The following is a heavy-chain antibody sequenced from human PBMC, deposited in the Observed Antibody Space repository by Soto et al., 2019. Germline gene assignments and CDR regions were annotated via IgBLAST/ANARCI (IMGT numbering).Heavy chain of an antibody. CDR1: GFTFSSYA. J-gene: IGHJ4*01. D-gene: IGHD4-4*01. V-gene: IGHV3-30-3*01. CDR3: ARVGSNYAPFDY. Sequence: QVQLVESGGGVVQPGRSLRLSCAASGFTFSSYAMHWVRQAPGKGLEWVAVISYDGSNKYYADSVKGRFTISRDNSKNTLYLQMNSLRAEDTAVYYCARVGSNYAPFDYWGHGTLVTVSP. CDR2: ISYDGSNK.